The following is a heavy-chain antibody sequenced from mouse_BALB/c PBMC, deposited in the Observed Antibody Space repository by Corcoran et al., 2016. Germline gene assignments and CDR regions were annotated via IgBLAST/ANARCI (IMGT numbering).Heavy chain of an antibody. Sequence: QIQLVQSGPELKKPGETVKISCKASGYTFTNYGMNWVKQAPGKGLKWMGWINTYTGEPTYADDFKGRFAFSLETSASTAYLQINNLKNEDTATYFCANYFDYWGQGTTLTVSS. CDR2: INTYTGEP. V-gene: IGHV9-3-1*01. J-gene: IGHJ2*01. CDR3: ANYFDY. CDR1: GYTFTNYG.